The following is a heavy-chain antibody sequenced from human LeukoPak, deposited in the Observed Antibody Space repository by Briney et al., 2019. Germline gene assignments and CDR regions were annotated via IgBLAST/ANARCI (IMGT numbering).Heavy chain of an antibody. CDR3: ARGPGYYYDSSGYSHYYYYYYGMDV. CDR1: GGSISSYY. CDR2: IYYSGST. Sequence: SETLSLTCTVSGGSISSYYWSWIRQPPGKGLEWIGYIYYSGSTYYYPSLKSRVTMSVDTSKNQFSLKLSSVTAADTAVYYCARGPGYYYDSSGYSHYYYYYYGMDVWGQGTTVTVSS. V-gene: IGHV4-59*06. D-gene: IGHD3-22*01. J-gene: IGHJ6*02.